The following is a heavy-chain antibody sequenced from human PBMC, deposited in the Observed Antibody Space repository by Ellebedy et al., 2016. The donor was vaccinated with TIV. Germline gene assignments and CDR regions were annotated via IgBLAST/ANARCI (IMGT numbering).Heavy chain of an antibody. D-gene: IGHD3/OR15-3a*01. CDR2: IYPGDSDT. J-gene: IGHJ6*02. V-gene: IGHV5-51*01. Sequence: GESLKISCKGSGYSFTSYWIGWVRQMPGKGLEWMGIIYPGDSDTRYSPSFQGQVTISADKSISTAYLQWSSLKASDTAMYYCARHLDAHWSFRYYYYYGMDVWGQGTTVTVSS. CDR3: ARHLDAHWSFRYYYYYGMDV. CDR1: GYSFTSYW.